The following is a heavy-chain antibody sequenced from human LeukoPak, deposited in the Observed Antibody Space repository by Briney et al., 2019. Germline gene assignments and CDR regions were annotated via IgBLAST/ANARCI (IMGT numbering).Heavy chain of an antibody. J-gene: IGHJ4*02. V-gene: IGHV3-11*04. D-gene: IGHD5-18*01. CDR3: ARDRAAMVIDY. Sequence: GGSLRLSCAASGFTFSDYYMSWIRQAPRKGLEWVSYISSSSSTIYYADSVKGRFTISRDNAKNSLYLQVNSLRAEDTAVYYCARDRAAMVIDYWGQGTLVTVSS. CDR2: ISSSSSTI. CDR1: GFTFSDYY.